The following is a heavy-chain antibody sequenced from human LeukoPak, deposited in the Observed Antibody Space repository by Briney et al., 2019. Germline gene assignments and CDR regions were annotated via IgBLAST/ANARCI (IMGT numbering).Heavy chain of an antibody. CDR2: ISSSGSTI. CDR3: ASWGIYYGMDV. Sequence: GGSLRLSCAASTFTFSSYEMNWVRQAPGKGLEWISYISSSGSTIYYADSVKGRFTISRDNAKKSLYLQMNSLRAEDTAVYYCASWGIYYGMDVWGKGTTVTVSS. J-gene: IGHJ6*04. D-gene: IGHD3-16*01. CDR1: TFTFSSYE. V-gene: IGHV3-48*03.